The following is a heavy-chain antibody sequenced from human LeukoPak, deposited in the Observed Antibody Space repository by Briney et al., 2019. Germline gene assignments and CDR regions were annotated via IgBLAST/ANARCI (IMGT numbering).Heavy chain of an antibody. V-gene: IGHV1-69*04. D-gene: IGHD2-2*01. Sequence: SVKVSCKASGGTFSSYAISWVRQAPGQGLEWMGRIIPILGIANYAQKFQGRVTITADKSTSTAYMELSSLRSEDTAVYYCARDLRYQLLVNPHQLDYWGQGTLVTVSS. CDR1: GGTFSSYA. CDR3: ARDLRYQLLVNPHQLDY. J-gene: IGHJ4*02. CDR2: IIPILGIA.